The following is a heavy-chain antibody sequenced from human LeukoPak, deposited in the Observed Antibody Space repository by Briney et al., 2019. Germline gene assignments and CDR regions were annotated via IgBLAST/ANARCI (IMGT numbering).Heavy chain of an antibody. Sequence: SETLSLTCTVSGGSISSYYWSWIRQPAGKGLEWIGRIYTSGSTNYNPSLKSRVTMSVDTSKNQFSLKLSSVTAADTAVYYCARQKIWFGELHNWFDPWGQGTLVTVSS. CDR2: IYTSGST. V-gene: IGHV4-4*07. CDR3: ARQKIWFGELHNWFDP. CDR1: GGSISSYY. J-gene: IGHJ5*02. D-gene: IGHD3-10*01.